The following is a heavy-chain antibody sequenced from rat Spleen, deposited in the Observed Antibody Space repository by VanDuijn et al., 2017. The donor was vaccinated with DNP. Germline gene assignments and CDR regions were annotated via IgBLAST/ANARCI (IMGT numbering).Heavy chain of an antibody. V-gene: IGHV5-25*01. J-gene: IGHJ1*01. Sequence: EVQLVESGGGLVQPGGSLKLSCAASGFTFRNYYMAWVRQAPTKGLEWVATISNTGDSTYYRDSVKGRFTISRDNAKNTLYLQMNSLRSEDTATYYCARGSGTYYWYFDFWGPGTMVTVSS. CDR1: GFTFRNYY. CDR2: ISNTGDST. CDR3: ARGSGTYYWYFDF. D-gene: IGHD5-1*01.